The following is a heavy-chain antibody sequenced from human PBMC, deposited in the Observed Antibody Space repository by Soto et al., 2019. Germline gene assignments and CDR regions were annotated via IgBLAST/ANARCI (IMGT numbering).Heavy chain of an antibody. CDR3: ARELSHIAERGMDV. CDR1: GGSISNYY. D-gene: IGHD2-21*01. V-gene: IGHV4-59*01. J-gene: IGHJ6*02. Sequence: SETLSLTCSVCGGSISNYYCSWIRQPPGKTLEWIGYIYYSGSTSYNPSLKSRVTMSVDTSKNHLSLKLSSVTAADTAMYYCARELSHIAERGMDVSGQRTTLTVSS. CDR2: IYYSGST.